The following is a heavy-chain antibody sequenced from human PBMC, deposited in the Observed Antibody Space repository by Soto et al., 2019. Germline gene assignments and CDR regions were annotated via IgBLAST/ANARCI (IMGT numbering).Heavy chain of an antibody. V-gene: IGHV1-69*02. D-gene: IGHD3-10*01. CDR3: ATSYGSGSRPFDS. CDR1: GDTFNFYT. Sequence: AASVKVSCKASGDTFNFYTFSWVRQVPGQGLEWMGRIIPMVGMSNYAQKFQGRVTIIADRSTNTTYMQLSSLRSEDTALYYCATSYGSGSRPFDSWGQGTPVTVPQ. J-gene: IGHJ4*02. CDR2: IIPMVGMS.